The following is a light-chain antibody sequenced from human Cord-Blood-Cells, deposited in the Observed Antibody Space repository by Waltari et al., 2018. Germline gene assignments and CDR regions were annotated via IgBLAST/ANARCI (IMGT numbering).Light chain of an antibody. Sequence: QSALTQPASVSGSTGQSITISCTGTSSDVGGYNYVSWYQQHPGKAPKLMIYDFSNRPSRVSNRLSCSKSGNPAPPTILWLQAEDEADYYCSSYTSSSTLNYVFGTGTKVTVL. CDR2: DFS. J-gene: IGLJ1*01. CDR1: SSDVGGYNY. V-gene: IGLV2-14*03. CDR3: SSYTSSSTLNYV.